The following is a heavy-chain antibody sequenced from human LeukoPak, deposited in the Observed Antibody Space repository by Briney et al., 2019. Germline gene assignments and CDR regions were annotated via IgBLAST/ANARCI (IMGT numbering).Heavy chain of an antibody. V-gene: IGHV1-46*01. CDR1: GYTFTSYY. Sequence: ASVKVSFKASGYTFTSYYMHWVRQAPGQGLEWMGIINPSGGSTSYAQEFQGRVTMTRDTSTSTVYMELSSLRSEDTAVYYCAREDRGGIFDYWGQGTLVTVSS. J-gene: IGHJ4*02. D-gene: IGHD2-15*01. CDR3: AREDRGGIFDY. CDR2: INPSGGST.